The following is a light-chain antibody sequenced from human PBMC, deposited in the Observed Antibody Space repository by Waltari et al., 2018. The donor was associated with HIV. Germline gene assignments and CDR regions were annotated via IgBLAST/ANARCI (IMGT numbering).Light chain of an antibody. V-gene: IGLV2-11*01. CDR3: CSYAGSYDFDVV. Sequence: QSALTHLRPVSGSLGPSLTISCTVISSDVGGYNYDSLYQQHPGKAPNVLIFDVTKRPAGPPDRLSGAKSGDPAPMPISGLQSEDEADYYCCSYAGSYDFDVVFGGGTHLTVL. CDR1: SSDVGGYNY. J-gene: IGLJ2*01. CDR2: DVT.